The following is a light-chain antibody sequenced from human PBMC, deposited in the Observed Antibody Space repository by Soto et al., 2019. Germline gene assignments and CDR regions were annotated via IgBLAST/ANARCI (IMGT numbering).Light chain of an antibody. V-gene: IGKV3-15*01. CDR2: ATS. CDR3: QQYNNWPLT. Sequence: EIVMTQSPATLSVSPGERATLSCRASHRVSSYLAWYQQKPGQAPRLLIYATSTRATGIPARFSGSGSGTEFTLTISSLQSEDFALYYCQQYNNWPLTFGGGTKVEIK. J-gene: IGKJ4*01. CDR1: HRVSSY.